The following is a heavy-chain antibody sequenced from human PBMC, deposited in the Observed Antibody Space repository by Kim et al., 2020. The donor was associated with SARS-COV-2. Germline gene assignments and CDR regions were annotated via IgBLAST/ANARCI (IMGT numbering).Heavy chain of an antibody. CDR2: INTNTGNP. CDR3: ARRVGWQQLAGEDY. V-gene: IGHV7-4-1*02. CDR1: GYTFTSYA. D-gene: IGHD6-13*01. Sequence: ASVKVSCKASGYTFTSYAMNWVRQAPGQGLEWMGWINTNTGNPTYAQGFTGRFVFSLDTPVSTAYLQISSLKAEDTAVYYCARRVGWQQLAGEDYWGQGTLVTVSS. J-gene: IGHJ4*02.